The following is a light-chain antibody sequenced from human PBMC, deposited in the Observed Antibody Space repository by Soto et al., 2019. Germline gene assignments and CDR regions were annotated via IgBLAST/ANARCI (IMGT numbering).Light chain of an antibody. Sequence: QAVVTQPPSASGTPGQRVTISCSGSSSNIGSNYVYWYQQLPGTAPKLLIYRNNQRPSGVPDRFSGSKSGTSASLAISGLRSEDEADYYCAAWDDSDVVFGGGTKLNVL. V-gene: IGLV1-47*01. J-gene: IGLJ2*01. CDR2: RNN. CDR1: SSNIGSNY. CDR3: AAWDDSDVV.